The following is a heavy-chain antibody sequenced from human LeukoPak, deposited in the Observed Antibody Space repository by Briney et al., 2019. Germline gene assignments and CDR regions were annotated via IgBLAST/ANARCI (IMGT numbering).Heavy chain of an antibody. V-gene: IGHV3-74*01. Sequence: GGSQRLSCAASGFTFSRFWMHWVRQAPGKGLVWVSRVSADGSNINYADSVKGRFSISRDNAKNTLYLQMNSLRAEDTAVYYCASGAVDSSGYFDSWGQGTLVTVSS. J-gene: IGHJ4*02. CDR2: VSADGSNI. CDR3: ASGAVDSSGYFDS. D-gene: IGHD3-22*01. CDR1: GFTFSRFW.